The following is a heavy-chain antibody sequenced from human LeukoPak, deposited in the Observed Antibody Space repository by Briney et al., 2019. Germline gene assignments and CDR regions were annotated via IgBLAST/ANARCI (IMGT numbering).Heavy chain of an antibody. CDR2: IYYSGST. D-gene: IGHD3-22*01. CDR3: VRGPSFYDSSGYLNY. J-gene: IGHJ4*02. CDR1: GGSIRTYY. V-gene: IGHV4-59*01. Sequence: SETLSLTCTVSGGSIRTYYWNWIRQPPGKGLEWIGYIYYSGSTNYNPSLKSRVTISVDTSKNQFSLKVCSVTAADTAVYYCVRGPSFYDSSGYLNYWGQGTLVTVSS.